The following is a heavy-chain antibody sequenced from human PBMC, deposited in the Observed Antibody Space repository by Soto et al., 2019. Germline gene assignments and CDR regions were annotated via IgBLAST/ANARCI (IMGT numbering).Heavy chain of an antibody. J-gene: IGHJ6*03. D-gene: IGHD1-26*01. Sequence: QVQLVESGGGVVQPGRSLRLSCAASGFTFSSYGMHWVRQAPGKGLEWVAVISYDGSNKYYADSVKGRFTISRDNSKNTLYLQMNSLRAEDTAVYYCAKGGARYDYYYMDVWGKGTTVTVSS. CDR3: AKGGARYDYYYMDV. CDR1: GFTFSSYG. CDR2: ISYDGSNK. V-gene: IGHV3-30*18.